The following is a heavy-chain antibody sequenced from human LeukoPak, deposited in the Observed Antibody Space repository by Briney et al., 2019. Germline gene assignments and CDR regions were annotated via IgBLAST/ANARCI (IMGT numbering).Heavy chain of an antibody. Sequence: ASVKVSCKASGYTFTGYYMHWVRQAPGQGLEWMGWINPNSGGTNYAQKFQGRVTMTRDTSISTAYMELGRLRSDDTAVYYCARDPYYYDSSPDYWGQGTLVTVSS. D-gene: IGHD3-22*01. CDR3: ARDPYYYDSSPDY. CDR1: GYTFTGYY. CDR2: INPNSGGT. V-gene: IGHV1-2*02. J-gene: IGHJ4*02.